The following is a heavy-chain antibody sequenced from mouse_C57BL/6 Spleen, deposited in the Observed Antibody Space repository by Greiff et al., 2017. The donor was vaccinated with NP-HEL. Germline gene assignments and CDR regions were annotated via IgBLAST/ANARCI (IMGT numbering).Heavy chain of an antibody. CDR3: AREGIYYGNYEFAD. CDR2: INPSNGGT. J-gene: IGHJ3*01. Sequence: QVQLQQPGTELVKPGASVKLSCKASGYTFTSYWMHWVKQRPGQGLEWIGNINPSNGGTNYNEKFKSKATLTVDKSSSTAYMQLSSLTSEDSAVYYCAREGIYYGNYEFADWGQGTLVTVSA. D-gene: IGHD2-1*01. V-gene: IGHV1-53*01. CDR1: GYTFTSYW.